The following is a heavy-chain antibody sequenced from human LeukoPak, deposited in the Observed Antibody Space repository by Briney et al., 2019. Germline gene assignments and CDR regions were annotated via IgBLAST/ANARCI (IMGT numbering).Heavy chain of an antibody. CDR1: GGTFSSYA. D-gene: IGHD4-23*01. J-gene: IGHJ4*02. Sequence: SVKVSCKASGGTFSSYAISWVRQAPGQGLEWMGGIIPIFGTANYARKFQGRVTITADESTSTAYMELSSLRSEDTAVYYCARGHYGGNPGSDYWGQGTLVTVSS. CDR2: IIPIFGTA. CDR3: ARGHYGGNPGSDY. V-gene: IGHV1-69*13.